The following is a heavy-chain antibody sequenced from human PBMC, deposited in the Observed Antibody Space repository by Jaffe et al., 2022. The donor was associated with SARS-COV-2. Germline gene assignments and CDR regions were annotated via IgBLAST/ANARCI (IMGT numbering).Heavy chain of an antibody. CDR1: GFTFSNNA. CDR2: ISASGSGT. Sequence: EVQLLESGGALVQPGGSLRLSCAASGFTFSNNAMSWVRQGPGKGLEWVSAISASGSGTYYADSVKGRFTISRDNSKNTLFLQMNSLRAVDTAVYYCAKISNRYGGDFWGQGTLVTVSS. CDR3: AKISNRYGGDF. D-gene: IGHD3-10*01. V-gene: IGHV3-23*01. J-gene: IGHJ4*02.